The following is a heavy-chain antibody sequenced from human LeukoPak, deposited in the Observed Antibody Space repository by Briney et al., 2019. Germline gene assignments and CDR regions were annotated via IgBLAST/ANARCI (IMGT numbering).Heavy chain of an antibody. V-gene: IGHV3-74*01. D-gene: IGHD1-14*01. J-gene: IGHJ3*02. Sequence: GGSLRLSCAASGFTFSSYWMHWVRQAPGKGLVRVSRINTDGSSTTYADSVKGRFTISRDNAKNTLYLQMNSLRAEDMAVYYCAREWVWLGTAFDIWGQGTRVTVSS. CDR1: GFTFSSYW. CDR3: AREWVWLGTAFDI. CDR2: INTDGSST.